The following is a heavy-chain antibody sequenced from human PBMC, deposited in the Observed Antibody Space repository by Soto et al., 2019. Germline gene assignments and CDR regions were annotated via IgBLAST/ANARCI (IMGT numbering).Heavy chain of an antibody. CDR2: IYWNDDK. Sequence: CGPALVNPTPTLPLTCTFSGFSLITSGVGVGWIRQPPGKALEWLALIYWNDDKHYSPSLKSRLTITKETSKNQVVLTLTNMDPVDTATYYCAHLIAVVANFDYWGQGTMVTVSS. D-gene: IGHD6-19*01. V-gene: IGHV2-5*01. CDR3: AHLIAVVANFDY. J-gene: IGHJ4*02. CDR1: GFSLITSGVG.